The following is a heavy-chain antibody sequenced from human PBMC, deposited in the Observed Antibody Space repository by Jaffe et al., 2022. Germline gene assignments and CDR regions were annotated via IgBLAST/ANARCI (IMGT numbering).Heavy chain of an antibody. CDR3: ARGHPPGDYVWGSYRWIWWFDP. Sequence: QVQLQQWGAGLLKPSETLSLTCAVYGGSFSGYYWSWIRQPPGKGLEWIGEINHSGSTNYNPSLKSRVTISVDTSKNQFSLKLSSVTAADTAVYYCARGHPPGDYVWGSYRWIWWFDPWGQGTLVTVSS. CDR1: GGSFSGYY. CDR2: INHSGST. D-gene: IGHD3-16*02. V-gene: IGHV4-34*01. J-gene: IGHJ5*02.